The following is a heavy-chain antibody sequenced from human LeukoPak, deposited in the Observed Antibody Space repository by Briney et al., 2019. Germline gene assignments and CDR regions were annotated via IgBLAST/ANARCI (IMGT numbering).Heavy chain of an antibody. V-gene: IGHV4-39*07. Sequence: SETLSLSCTVSGGSISSNIYYWAWIRQPPGKGLEWIGSVYFSGTTYYNPSLKSRVTISVDTSKNQFSLKLSSVTAADTAVYYCARGRGYCSGGSCYHIDYWGQGTLVTVSS. CDR1: GGSISSNIYY. J-gene: IGHJ4*02. D-gene: IGHD2-15*01. CDR3: ARGRGYCSGGSCYHIDY. CDR2: VYFSGTT.